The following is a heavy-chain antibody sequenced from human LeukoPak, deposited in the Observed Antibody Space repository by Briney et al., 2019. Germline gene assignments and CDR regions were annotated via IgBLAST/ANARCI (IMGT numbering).Heavy chain of an antibody. Sequence: GGSLRLSCAASGFTFSFYSMDWVRQAPGKGLEWVSHISTTSSTIYCADSVRGRFTISRDNAKNSLYLQMNSLRDDDTAVYYCARDNWFDYWGQGTLVTVSS. V-gene: IGHV3-48*02. J-gene: IGHJ5*01. CDR2: ISTTSSTI. CDR1: GFTFSFYS. CDR3: ARDNWFDY.